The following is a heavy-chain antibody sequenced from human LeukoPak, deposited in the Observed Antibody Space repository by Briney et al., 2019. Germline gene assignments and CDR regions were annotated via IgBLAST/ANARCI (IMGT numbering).Heavy chain of an antibody. CDR2: IIPIFGTA. CDR1: GGTFGSYA. V-gene: IGHV1-69*05. D-gene: IGHD2-15*01. Sequence: SVKVSCKASGGTFGSYAISWLRQAPAQGLEWMGRIIPIFGTANYAQKFQGRVTITTDESTSTAYMELSSLRSEDTAVYYCARGYCSGGSCYYFDYWGQGTLVTVSS. J-gene: IGHJ4*02. CDR3: ARGYCSGGSCYYFDY.